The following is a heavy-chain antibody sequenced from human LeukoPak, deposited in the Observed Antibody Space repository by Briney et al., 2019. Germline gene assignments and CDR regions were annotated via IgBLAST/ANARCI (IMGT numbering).Heavy chain of an antibody. Sequence: GGSLRLSCAASGFTFSSYSMNRVRQAPGKGLEWVSSISSSSSYIYYADSVKGRFTISRDNAKNSPYLQMNSLRAEDTAVYYCARSREADCSSTSCYSSPVDYYYYMDVWGKGTTVTVSS. CDR3: ARSREADCSSTSCYSSPVDYYYYMDV. J-gene: IGHJ6*03. D-gene: IGHD2-2*01. V-gene: IGHV3-21*01. CDR2: ISSSSSYI. CDR1: GFTFSSYS.